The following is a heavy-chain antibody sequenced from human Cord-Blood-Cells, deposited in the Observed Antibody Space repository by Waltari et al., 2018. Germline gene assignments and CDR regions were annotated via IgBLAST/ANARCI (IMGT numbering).Heavy chain of an antibody. CDR3: ARGIAAAGNYYYYGMDV. V-gene: IGHV4-30-4*01. CDR1: GGSISSGDYY. D-gene: IGHD6-13*01. Sequence: QVQLQESGPGLVKPSQTLSLTCTVSGGSISSGDYYWRWIRQPPGKGLEWIGYIYYSGSTYYNPSLKSRVTISVDTSKNQFSLKLSSVTAADTAVYYCARGIAAAGNYYYYGMDVWGQGTTVTVSS. J-gene: IGHJ6*02. CDR2: IYYSGST.